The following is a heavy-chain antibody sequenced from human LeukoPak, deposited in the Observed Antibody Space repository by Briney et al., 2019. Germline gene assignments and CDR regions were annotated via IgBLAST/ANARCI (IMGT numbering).Heavy chain of an antibody. Sequence: PGGSLRLSCAASGFTFSSYSLNWVRQAPGKGLEWVSSISSSSSYIYYADSVKGRFTISRDNAKNSLYLQMNSLRAEDTAVYYCAGYCSGGSCYSAFDYWGQGTLVTVSS. CDR3: AGYCSGGSCYSAFDY. J-gene: IGHJ4*02. CDR1: GFTFSSYS. CDR2: ISSSSSYI. D-gene: IGHD2-15*01. V-gene: IGHV3-21*01.